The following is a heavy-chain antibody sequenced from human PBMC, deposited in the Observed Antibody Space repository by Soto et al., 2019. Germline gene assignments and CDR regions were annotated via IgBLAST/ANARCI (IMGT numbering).Heavy chain of an antibody. J-gene: IGHJ6*02. CDR3: ARDLWGYCGADCYPLDV. CDR2: MYNTGST. CDR1: GGSISSGGYS. Sequence: SETLSLTCAVSGGSISSGGYSWSWIRQPPGKGLEWIGYMYNTGSTIYNPSLKSRVTISVDTSKNQFSLKLNSVTAADTAVYYCARDLWGYCGADCYPLDVWGQGTTVTVSS. V-gene: IGHV4-61*08. D-gene: IGHD2-21*02.